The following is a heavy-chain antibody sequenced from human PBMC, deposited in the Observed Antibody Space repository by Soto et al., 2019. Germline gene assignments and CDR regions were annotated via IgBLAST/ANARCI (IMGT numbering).Heavy chain of an antibody. J-gene: IGHJ4*02. D-gene: IGHD6-19*01. V-gene: IGHV3-23*01. CDR3: ARRSSGCSFDY. CDR1: GFTFSSYA. Sequence: EVQLLESGGGLVQPGGSLRLSCAASGFTFSSYAMNWVRQAPGKGLEWVSVISGSGGSTYYADSVKGRFTISRDNSKNTLYLQMNSLRAEDTAVYYCARRSSGCSFDYWGQGTLVTVSS. CDR2: ISGSGGST.